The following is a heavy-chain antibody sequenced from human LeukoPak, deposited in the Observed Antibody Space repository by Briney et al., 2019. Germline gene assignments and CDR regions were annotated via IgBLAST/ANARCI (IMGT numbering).Heavy chain of an antibody. Sequence: GASVKVSCKASGGTFSSYAISWVRQAPGQGLEWMGIINPSGGSTSYAQEFQGRVTMTRDTSTSTVYMELSSLRSEDTAVYYCARDRDVDTLAEWGQGTLVTVSS. D-gene: IGHD5-18*01. V-gene: IGHV1-46*01. CDR2: INPSGGST. CDR3: ARDRDVDTLAE. CDR1: GGTFSSYA. J-gene: IGHJ4*02.